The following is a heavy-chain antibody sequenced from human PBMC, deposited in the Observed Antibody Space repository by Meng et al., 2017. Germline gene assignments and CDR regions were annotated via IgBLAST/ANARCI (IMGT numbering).Heavy chain of an antibody. V-gene: IGHV4-34*01. CDR2: INHSGST. D-gene: IGHD3-10*01. Sequence: PAWGAGLFKAFGNPSLYCGGYWWVFSGYYRSWIRQPPGKGLEWIGEINHSGSTNYNPSLKSRVTISVDTSKNQFSLKLSSVTAADTAVYYCARVPGGIGAADYWGQGTLVTVSS. CDR3: ARVPGGIGAADY. J-gene: IGHJ4*02. CDR1: WWVFSGYY.